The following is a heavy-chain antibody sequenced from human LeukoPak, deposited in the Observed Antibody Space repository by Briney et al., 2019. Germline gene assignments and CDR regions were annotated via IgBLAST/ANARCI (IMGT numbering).Heavy chain of an antibody. CDR2: IYYSGST. Sequence: KPSETLSLTCTVSGGSISSSSYYWGWIRQPPGKGLEWIGSIYYSGSTYYNPSLKSRVTISVDTSKNQFSLKLSSVTAADPAVYFCSRWPRGIVVVVAGTDAFDILGQRTMVTVSS. CDR1: GGSISSSSYY. D-gene: IGHD2-15*01. CDR3: SRWPRGIVVVVAGTDAFDI. J-gene: IGHJ3*02. V-gene: IGHV4-39*01.